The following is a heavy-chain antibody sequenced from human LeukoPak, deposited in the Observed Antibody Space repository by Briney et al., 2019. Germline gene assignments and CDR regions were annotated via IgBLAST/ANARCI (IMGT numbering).Heavy chain of an antibody. D-gene: IGHD2-2*01. J-gene: IGHJ4*02. V-gene: IGHV1-2*06. Sequence: GASVKVSCKASGYTFNGYYMHWVRQAPGQGLEWMGRINSNSGGTNYAQKFLGRVTMTRDTSISTAYMELSRLSSDDTAVFYCAREYCTSTSCQFYYFDFWGQGTLVTVSS. CDR1: GYTFNGYY. CDR3: AREYCTSTSCQFYYFDF. CDR2: INSNSGGT.